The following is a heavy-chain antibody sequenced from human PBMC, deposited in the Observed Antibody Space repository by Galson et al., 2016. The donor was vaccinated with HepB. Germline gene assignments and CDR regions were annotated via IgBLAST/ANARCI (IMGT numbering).Heavy chain of an antibody. CDR3: ARSTVTTFYY. CDR1: GGSISSSSYY. J-gene: IGHJ4*02. D-gene: IGHD4-17*01. Sequence: SETLSLTCTVSGGSISSSSYYWGWIRQPPGKGLERIGSIYYSGSTYYNPSLKSRVTISVDTSKNQFSLKLSSVTAADTAVYYCARSTVTTFYYWGQGTLVTVSS. CDR2: IYYSGST. V-gene: IGHV4-39*01.